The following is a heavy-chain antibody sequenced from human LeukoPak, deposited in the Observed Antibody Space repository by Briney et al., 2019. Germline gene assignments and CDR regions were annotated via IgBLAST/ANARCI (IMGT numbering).Heavy chain of an antibody. V-gene: IGHV3-21*06. J-gene: IGHJ6*03. D-gene: IGHD3-9*01. CDR1: GFTFSSYG. Sequence: GGSLRLSCAASGFTFSSYGMHWVRQAPGKGLEWVSSISTSSSYIYYADSVKGRFIISRDNAKNSLYLQMNSLRAEDTAVYYCARDPPILTGPYYYYMDVWGKGTTVTISS. CDR2: ISTSSSYI. CDR3: ARDPPILTGPYYYYMDV.